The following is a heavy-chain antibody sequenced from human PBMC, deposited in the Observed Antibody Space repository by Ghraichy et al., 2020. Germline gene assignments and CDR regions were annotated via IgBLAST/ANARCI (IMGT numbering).Heavy chain of an antibody. Sequence: GGSLRLSCVASGFSFSTYGMHWVRQAPGKGLEWVAVISYDGNTKYYADSVKGRFTLSRDNSKNTLYLQMLSLRVEDTALYYCAKGHSNGWFVSDYWGQGTLVTVSS. D-gene: IGHD6-19*01. CDR3: AKGHSNGWFVSDY. V-gene: IGHV3-30*18. CDR2: ISYDGNTK. J-gene: IGHJ4*02. CDR1: GFSFSTYG.